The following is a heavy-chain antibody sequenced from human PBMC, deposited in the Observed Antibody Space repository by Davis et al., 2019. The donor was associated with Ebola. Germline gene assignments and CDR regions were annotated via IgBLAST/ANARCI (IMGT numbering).Heavy chain of an antibody. CDR3: ARVSYCSGGSCYYFDY. CDR1: GFTFSDYY. J-gene: IGHJ4*02. CDR2: ISSSSSYT. V-gene: IGHV3-11*06. D-gene: IGHD2-15*01. Sequence: GGSLRLSCAASGFTFSDYYMSWIRQAPGKGLEWVSYISSSSSYTNYADSVKGRFTISRDNAKNSLYLQMNSLRAEDTAVYYCARVSYCSGGSCYYFDYWGQGTLVTVSS.